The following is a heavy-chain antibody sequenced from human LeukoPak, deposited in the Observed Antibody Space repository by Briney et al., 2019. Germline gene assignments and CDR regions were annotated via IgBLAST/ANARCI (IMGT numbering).Heavy chain of an antibody. CDR1: GGSFSGYY. CDR3: ARVEGSYYYDSSGSYYFDY. J-gene: IGHJ4*02. CDR2: IYYSGST. D-gene: IGHD3-22*01. V-gene: IGHV4-59*01. Sequence: PSETLSLTCAVYGGSFSGYYWSWIRQPPGKGLEWIGYIYYSGSTNYNPSLKSRVTISVDTSKNQFSLKLSSVTAADTAVYYCARVEGSYYYDSSGSYYFDYWGQGTLVTVSS.